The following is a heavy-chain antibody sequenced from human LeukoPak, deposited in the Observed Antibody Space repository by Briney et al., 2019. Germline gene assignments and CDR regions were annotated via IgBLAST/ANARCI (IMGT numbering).Heavy chain of an antibody. V-gene: IGHV3-33*01. CDR3: ARAMYYDFLTGYFALDY. Sequence: PGGSLRLSCAASGFTFSNYGMHWVRQAPGKGLEWVAVIWFDGSDKYYVDSVKGRFTISRDNSKDTLYLQMNSLRAEDTAVYYCARAMYYDFLTGYFALDYWGQGTRVTVSS. D-gene: IGHD3-9*01. J-gene: IGHJ4*02. CDR2: IWFDGSDK. CDR1: GFTFSNYG.